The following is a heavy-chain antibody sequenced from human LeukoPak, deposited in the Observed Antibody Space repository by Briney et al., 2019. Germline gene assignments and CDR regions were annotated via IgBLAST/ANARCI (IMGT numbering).Heavy chain of an antibody. V-gene: IGHV3-23*01. CDR2: ISGSGGST. J-gene: IGHJ4*02. Sequence: PGGSLRLSCAASGFTFSSYAMSRVRQAPGKGLEWVSAISGSGGSTYYADSVKGRFTISRDNSKNTLYLQMNSLRAEDTAVYYCAKILYDSSGFPTDDYWGQGTLVTVSS. CDR3: AKILYDSSGFPTDDY. D-gene: IGHD3-22*01. CDR1: GFTFSSYA.